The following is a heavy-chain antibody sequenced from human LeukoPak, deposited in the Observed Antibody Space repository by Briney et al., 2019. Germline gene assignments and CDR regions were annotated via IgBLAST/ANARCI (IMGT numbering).Heavy chain of an antibody. V-gene: IGHV1-18*01. Sequence: ASVKVSCKASGYIFTSYGIAWVRQAPGQGLEWMGWISPYNGNTDYVQKLQGRVTMTTDTSTNTAYLELRSLKSDDTAVYYCARKPGTSSVVYYFDYGGQGTLVTVSS. CDR3: ARKPGTSSVVYYFDY. CDR2: ISPYNGNT. CDR1: GYIFTSYG. J-gene: IGHJ4*02. D-gene: IGHD3-22*01.